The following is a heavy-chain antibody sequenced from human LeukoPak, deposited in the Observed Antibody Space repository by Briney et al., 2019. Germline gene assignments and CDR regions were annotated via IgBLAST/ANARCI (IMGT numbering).Heavy chain of an antibody. V-gene: IGHV3-23*01. Sequence: PGGSLRLSCAASGFRFSSFGMSWVRQAPGKGLEWVSVLSGSGFSTYYADSVRGRFTISRDNSGSTLYLQMNSLRAEDTAVYYCAKDAFGEFGRLYKGFTFDVWGHGTMVTVSS. CDR1: GFRFSSFG. CDR2: LSGSGFST. J-gene: IGHJ3*01. D-gene: IGHD3-10*01. CDR3: AKDAFGEFGRLYKGFTFDV.